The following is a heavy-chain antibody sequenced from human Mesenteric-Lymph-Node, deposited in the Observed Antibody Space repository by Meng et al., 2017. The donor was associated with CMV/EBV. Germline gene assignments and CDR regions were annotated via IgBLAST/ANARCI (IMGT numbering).Heavy chain of an antibody. J-gene: IGHJ4*02. CDR3: ARRGNYDSDYSEY. CDR1: GDSISNSTYY. D-gene: IGHD3-22*01. CDR2: VHHSGTT. V-gene: IGHV4-39*01. Sequence: QLQLQESVPGLVKPSETLSLSCIVSGDSISNSTYYWTWIRQPPGKGLEWIGSVHHSGTTYYNPSLKGRLTISVDTSANLFSLRLTTVTAADTATYYCARRGNYDSDYSEYWGQGTLVTVSS.